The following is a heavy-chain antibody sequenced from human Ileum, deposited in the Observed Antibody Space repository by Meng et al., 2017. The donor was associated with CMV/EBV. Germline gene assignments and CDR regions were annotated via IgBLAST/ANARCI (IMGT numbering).Heavy chain of an antibody. J-gene: IGHJ4*02. CDR2: IHTTDST. Sequence: QVHWHESGPRLVYSCDTLFLPCTVSGGSIGSYYWNWIRQPDGKGLEWIGRIHTTDSTNYNPSFKSRVTISVDTSKNQFSLKLSSVTAADTAVYFCARGVNYYPISGYKYYDQWGQGTLVTVSS. V-gene: IGHV4-4*07. D-gene: IGHD3-22*01. CDR3: ARGVNYYPISGYKYYDQ. CDR1: GGSIGSYY.